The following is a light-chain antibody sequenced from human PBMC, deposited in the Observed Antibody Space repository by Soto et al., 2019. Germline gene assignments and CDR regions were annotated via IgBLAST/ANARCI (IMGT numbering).Light chain of an antibody. CDR3: QQLNTYPIT. J-gene: IGKJ5*01. CDR1: QGISSY. CDR2: GAS. V-gene: IGKV1-9*01. Sequence: IQLTQSPSSLSASVGDRVTITCRASQGISSYLAWYQQKPGKAPKLLIYGASTLEGGVPFRFSGSGSGTDFTLTISSLQPEDFATCYCQQLNTYPITLGQGTRLEIK.